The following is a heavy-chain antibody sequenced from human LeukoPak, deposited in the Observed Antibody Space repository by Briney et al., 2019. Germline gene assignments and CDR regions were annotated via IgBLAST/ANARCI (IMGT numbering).Heavy chain of an antibody. V-gene: IGHV4-59*01. D-gene: IGHD3-22*01. CDR2: IYYSGNT. CDR1: GGSMSNYY. Sequence: SETLSLTCSVSGGSMSNYYWSWIRQPPGKGLEWIGYIYYSGNTHYNPSLKSRVTIPVDTSKNQFSLNLRSVTAADTAMYYCARGGPRLYYYYMDVWGKGTTVTISS. J-gene: IGHJ6*03. CDR3: ARGGPRLYYYYMDV.